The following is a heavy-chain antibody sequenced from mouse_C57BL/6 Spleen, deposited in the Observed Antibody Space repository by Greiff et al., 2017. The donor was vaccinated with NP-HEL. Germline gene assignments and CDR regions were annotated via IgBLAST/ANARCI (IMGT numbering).Heavy chain of an antibody. CDR3: ARLDGSSGFAY. J-gene: IGHJ3*01. CDR1: GYTFTDYN. D-gene: IGHD1-1*01. V-gene: IGHV1-18*01. CDR2: INPNNGGT. Sequence: EVQLQQSGPELVKPGASVKIPCKASGYTFTDYNMDWVKQSHGKSLEWIGDINPNNGGTIYNQKFKGKATLTVDKSSSTAYMELRSLTSEDTAVYYCARLDGSSGFAYWGQGTLVTVSA.